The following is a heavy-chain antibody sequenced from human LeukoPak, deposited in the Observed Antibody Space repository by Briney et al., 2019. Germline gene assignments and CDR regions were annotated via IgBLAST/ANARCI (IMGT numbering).Heavy chain of an antibody. J-gene: IGHJ4*02. D-gene: IGHD3-22*01. Sequence: GGSLRLSCAVSGFTLTNHGVSWVRQAPGKGLEWVSIITGTGGRYYGDSVKGRFILSRDNSKNTLYLQMNSLRAEDTAVYYCAKDPALKSSSGYYYFDYWGQGTLVTVSS. CDR1: GFTLTNHG. V-gene: IGHV3-23*01. CDR3: AKDPALKSSSGYYYFDY. CDR2: ITGTGGR.